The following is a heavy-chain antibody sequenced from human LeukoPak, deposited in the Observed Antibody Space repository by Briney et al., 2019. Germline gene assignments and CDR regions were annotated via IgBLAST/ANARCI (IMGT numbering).Heavy chain of an antibody. J-gene: IGHJ4*02. CDR2: IYYSGRA. CDR1: GGSISSYY. V-gene: IGHV4-59*08. CDR3: ARQGSAYYFDF. Sequence: PSETLSLTCTVSGGSISSYYWSWIRQPPGKELEWIGYIYYSGRANYSPSLKSRITISVDTSQNQFSLQLSSVTAADTAVYYCARQGSAYYFDFWGQGVLVTVSS. D-gene: IGHD2-15*01.